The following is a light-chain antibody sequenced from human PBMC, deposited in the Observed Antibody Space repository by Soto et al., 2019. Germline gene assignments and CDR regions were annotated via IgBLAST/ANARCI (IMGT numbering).Light chain of an antibody. Sequence: EIVLTQSPATLSLSPGERATLSCRASQSVSSNLAWYQQKLGQAPRLLIYDASNKATDIPTRFSGSGSGTDFTLTISSLEPEDFAIYYCQQRSNWPLTFGGGTRVEIK. J-gene: IGKJ4*01. CDR2: DAS. CDR3: QQRSNWPLT. V-gene: IGKV3-11*01. CDR1: QSVSSN.